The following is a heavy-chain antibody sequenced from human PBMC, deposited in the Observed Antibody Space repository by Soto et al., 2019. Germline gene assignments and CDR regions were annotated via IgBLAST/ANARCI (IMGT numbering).Heavy chain of an antibody. D-gene: IGHD3-16*01. CDR3: ATSSLKRCRGGTCDENWFDP. CDR1: GAGLSKYV. J-gene: IGHJ5*02. CDR2: IIPMFGTV. V-gene: IGHV1-69*13. Sequence: SVKGDWTGAGAGLSKYVVGWGRQDTGQGLAWMGGIIPMFGTVNYAQKFQGRLTITADESTSTAYMELSTLRSDDTAEYYCATSSLKRCRGGTCDENWFDPCGEGTLVTVSS.